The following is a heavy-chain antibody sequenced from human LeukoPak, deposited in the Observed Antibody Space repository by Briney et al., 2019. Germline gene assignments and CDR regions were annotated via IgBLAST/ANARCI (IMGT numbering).Heavy chain of an antibody. CDR3: ARGASVVAGNDNAFDI. D-gene: IGHD6-19*01. V-gene: IGHV4-34*01. CDR1: GGSFSGYY. Sequence: SETLSLTCAVYGGSFSGYYWSWIRQPPGKGLEWIGETNHSGSTNYNPSLKSRVTISVDTSKNQFSLKLSSVTAADTAVYYCARGASVVAGNDNAFDIWGQGTMVTVSS. J-gene: IGHJ3*02. CDR2: TNHSGST.